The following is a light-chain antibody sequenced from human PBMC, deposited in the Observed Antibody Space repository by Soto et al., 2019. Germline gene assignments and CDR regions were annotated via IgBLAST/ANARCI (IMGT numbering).Light chain of an antibody. Sequence: QSALTQPRSVSGSPGQSVTISCTGTSIDVGGYNFVSWYQQHPGKAPKLMIYVVSKRPSGVPDRFSGSKSGNTASLTISGLQPEDEADYYCSSYTTNHTRVFGGGTKLTVL. CDR1: SIDVGGYNF. V-gene: IGLV2-11*01. CDR2: VVS. J-gene: IGLJ3*02. CDR3: SSYTTNHTRV.